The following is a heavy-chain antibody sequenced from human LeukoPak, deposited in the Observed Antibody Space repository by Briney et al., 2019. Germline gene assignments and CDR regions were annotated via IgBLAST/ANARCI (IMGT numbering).Heavy chain of an antibody. CDR2: INPNSGGT. CDR1: GYTFTGYY. CDR3: ARAGVYYYSSGYKIDY. V-gene: IGHV1-2*02. Sequence: ASVKVSCKASGYTFTGYYMHWVRQAPGQGLEWMGWINPNSGGTNYAQKFQGRVTMTRDTSISTAYMELSRLRSDDTAVYYCARAGVYYYSSGYKIDYWGQGTLVTVSS. J-gene: IGHJ4*02. D-gene: IGHD3-22*01.